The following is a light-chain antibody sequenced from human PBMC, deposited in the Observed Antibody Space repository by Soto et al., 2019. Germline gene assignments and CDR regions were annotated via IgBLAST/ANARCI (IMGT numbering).Light chain of an antibody. V-gene: IGKV1-9*01. J-gene: IGKJ2*01. CDR3: QHLNSYPRT. CDR1: QGIGSY. CDR2: AAS. Sequence: DIQLTQSPSFLSASVGDRVTITCRASQGIGSYLAWYQQRPGKAPNLLIYAASTLQSGVPSRFSGSGSGTEFTLTIRSLQPEDFATFYCQHLNSYPRTFGQGTKLEI.